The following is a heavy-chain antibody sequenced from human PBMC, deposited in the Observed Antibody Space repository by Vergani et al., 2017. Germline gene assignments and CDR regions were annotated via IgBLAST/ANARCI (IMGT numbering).Heavy chain of an antibody. Sequence: EVQLLESGGGLVQPGGSLRLSCAASGFTFSSYAMSWVRQAPGKGLEWVSAISGSGGSTDYADSVKGRFTISSDNSKNTLYLQMNSLRAEDTAVYYCAKVYGDYDYYYYYYMDVWGKGTTVTVSS. D-gene: IGHD4-17*01. CDR1: GFTFSSYA. J-gene: IGHJ6*03. CDR2: ISGSGGST. V-gene: IGHV3-23*01. CDR3: AKVYGDYDYYYYYYMDV.